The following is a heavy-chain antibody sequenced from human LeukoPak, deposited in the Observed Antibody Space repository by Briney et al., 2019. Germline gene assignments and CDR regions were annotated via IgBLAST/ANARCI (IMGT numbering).Heavy chain of an antibody. D-gene: IGHD5-12*01. CDR2: ISGTGDST. V-gene: IGHV3-23*01. CDR3: AKRYSAYDYDLSVY. J-gene: IGHJ4*02. Sequence: GGSLRLSCAASGFIFSSYAMHWVRQAPGKGLEWVSAISGTGDSTYYVDSVKGRFTISRDNSKNTLYLQMNSLRAEDTAVYYFAKRYSAYDYDLSVYWGQGTLVTVSS. CDR1: GFIFSSYA.